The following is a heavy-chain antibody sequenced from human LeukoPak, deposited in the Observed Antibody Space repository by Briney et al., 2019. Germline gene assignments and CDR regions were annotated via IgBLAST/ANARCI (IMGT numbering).Heavy chain of an antibody. V-gene: IGHV4-34*01. Sequence: SETLSLTCAVYGGSFSGYYWSWIRQPPGKGLEWIGEINHSGSTNYNPSLKSRVTISVDTSKNQFSLKLSSVTAADTAVYYCARGYYASGSYSDYWGQGTLVTVSS. J-gene: IGHJ4*02. CDR1: GGSFSGYY. CDR2: INHSGST. CDR3: ARGYYASGSYSDY. D-gene: IGHD3-10*01.